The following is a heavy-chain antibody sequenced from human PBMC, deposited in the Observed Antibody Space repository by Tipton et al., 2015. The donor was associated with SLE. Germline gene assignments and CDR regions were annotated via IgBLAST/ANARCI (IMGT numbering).Heavy chain of an antibody. D-gene: IGHD6-13*01. CDR1: GGSISSSSYY. J-gene: IGHJ3*02. Sequence: TLSLTCTVSGGSISSSSYYWGWIRQPPGKGLEWIGYIYYSGSTNYNPSLKSRVTISVDTSKNQFSLKLSSVTAADTAVYYCARGRFPAAGTAFDIWGQGTMVTVSS. CDR2: IYYSGST. V-gene: IGHV4-61*05. CDR3: ARGRFPAAGTAFDI.